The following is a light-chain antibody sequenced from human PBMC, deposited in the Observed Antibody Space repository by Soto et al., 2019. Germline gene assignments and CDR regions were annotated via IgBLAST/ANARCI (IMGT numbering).Light chain of an antibody. CDR3: QKYNKWPLT. J-gene: IGKJ4*01. Sequence: EIVMTQSPATLSVSPGERATLSCRASQSVSSNLAWYQQQPGQAPRLLIYVTSTRPTGIPARFSGSGSGTDFTLTISTLQSEDFAVYYCQKYNKWPLTFGGGTKVEIK. CDR2: VTS. V-gene: IGKV3-15*01. CDR1: QSVSSN.